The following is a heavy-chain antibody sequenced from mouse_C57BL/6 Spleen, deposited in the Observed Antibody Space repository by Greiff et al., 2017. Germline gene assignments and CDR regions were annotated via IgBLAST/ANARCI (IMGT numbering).Heavy chain of an antibody. CDR2: INPYNGGT. V-gene: IGHV1-19*01. CDR3: ARPAQATSGFAD. CDR1: GYTFTDYY. Sequence: EVQLQQSGPVLVKPGASVKMSCKASGYTFTDYYMNWVKQSHGKSLEWIGVINPYNGGTSYNQKFKGKATLPVDKSSSTAYMELNSLTSEDSAVYYCARPAQATSGFADWGQGTLVTVSA. J-gene: IGHJ3*01. D-gene: IGHD3-2*02.